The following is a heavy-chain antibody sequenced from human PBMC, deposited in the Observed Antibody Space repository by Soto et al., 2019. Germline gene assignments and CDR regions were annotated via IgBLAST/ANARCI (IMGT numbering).Heavy chain of an antibody. D-gene: IGHD3-22*01. CDR1: GFTFSSYA. V-gene: IGHV3-23*01. CDR2: ISGSGGST. Sequence: EVQLLESGGGLVQPGGSLRLSCAASGFTFSSYAMSWVRQAPGKGLEWVSAISGSGGSTYYADSVKGRFTISRDNSKNTLYLQMNSLRAEDTAVYYCASRPRYYYDGSGSLDYWGQGTLVTVSS. CDR3: ASRPRYYYDGSGSLDY. J-gene: IGHJ4*02.